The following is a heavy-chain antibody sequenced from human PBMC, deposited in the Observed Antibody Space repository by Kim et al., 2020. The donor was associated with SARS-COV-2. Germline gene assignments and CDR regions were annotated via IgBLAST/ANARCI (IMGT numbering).Heavy chain of an antibody. J-gene: IGHJ6*02. CDR2: IYYSGST. CDR1: GGSISSGGYY. Sequence: SETLSLTCTVSGGSISSGGYYWSWIRQHPGKGLEWIGYIYYSGSTYYNPSLKSRVTISVDTSKNQFSLKLSSVTAADTAVYYCARDSFGRLGELSDYYYGMDVWGQGTTVTVSS. V-gene: IGHV4-31*03. CDR3: ARDSFGRLGELSDYYYGMDV. D-gene: IGHD3-16*02.